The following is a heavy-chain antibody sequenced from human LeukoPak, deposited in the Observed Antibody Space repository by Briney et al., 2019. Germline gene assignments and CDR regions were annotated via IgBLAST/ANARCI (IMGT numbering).Heavy chain of an antibody. CDR2: ISYDGSNK. Sequence: GGSLRLSCAASGFTFSSYAMHWVRQAPGKGLEWVAVISYDGSNKYYADSVKGQFTISRDNSKNTLYLQMNSLRAEDTAVYYCARGYCSGGSCYWGFDAFDIWGQGTMVTVSS. V-gene: IGHV3-30-3*01. J-gene: IGHJ3*02. CDR1: GFTFSSYA. D-gene: IGHD2-15*01. CDR3: ARGYCSGGSCYWGFDAFDI.